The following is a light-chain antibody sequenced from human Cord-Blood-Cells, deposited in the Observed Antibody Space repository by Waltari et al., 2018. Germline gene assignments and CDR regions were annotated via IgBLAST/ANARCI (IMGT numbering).Light chain of an antibody. J-gene: IGLJ2*01. CDR1: SGSIASNY. Sequence: NFMLTQPHSVSESPGKTVTISCTRSSGSIASNYVQWYQQRPGSSPTTVIYEDNQRPSGVPDRFSGSIDSSSNSASLTSSGLKTEDEADYYCQSYDSSNQVCGGGTKLTVL. CDR3: QSYDSSNQV. CDR2: EDN. V-gene: IGLV6-57*01.